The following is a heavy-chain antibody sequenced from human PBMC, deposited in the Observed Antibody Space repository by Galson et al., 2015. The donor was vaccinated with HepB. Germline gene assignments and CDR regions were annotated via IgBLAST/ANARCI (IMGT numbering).Heavy chain of an antibody. D-gene: IGHD3-10*01. J-gene: IGHJ4*02. CDR3: ARDGSGTYYKWQGADF. Sequence: QSGAEVKKPGESLRISCKCSGYTFTSHWIGWVRQMPGKGLEWMGIIYPGDSDTRYSPSFQGQVTISADMSISTAYLQWSGLKASDTAIYYCARDGSGTYYKWQGADFWGQGTLVTVSS. V-gene: IGHV5-51*01. CDR1: GYTFTSHW. CDR2: IYPGDSDT.